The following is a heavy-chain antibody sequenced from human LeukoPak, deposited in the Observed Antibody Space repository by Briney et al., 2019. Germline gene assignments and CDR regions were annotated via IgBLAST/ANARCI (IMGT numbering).Heavy chain of an antibody. CDR1: GLTFSGSA. J-gene: IGHJ4*02. CDR2: IRSKANSYAT. D-gene: IGHD5-18*01. CDR3: TRLNVDTAMAVFDY. V-gene: IGHV3-73*01. Sequence: GGSLRLSCAASGLTFSGSAMHWVRQASGKGLEWVGRIRSKANSYATAYSASVKGRFTISRDDSKNTAYLQMNSLKTEDTAVYYCTRLNVDTAMAVFDYWGQGTLVTVSS.